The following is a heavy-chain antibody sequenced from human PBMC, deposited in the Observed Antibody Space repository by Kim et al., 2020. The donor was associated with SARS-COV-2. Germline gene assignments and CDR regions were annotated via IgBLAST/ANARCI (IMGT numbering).Heavy chain of an antibody. CDR3: ARGRYYYDSSGPYAFDS. V-gene: IGHV4-31*03. D-gene: IGHD3-22*01. CDR1: GGSISSGGYY. J-gene: IGHJ3*02. CDR2: IYYSGST. Sequence: SETLSLTCTVSGGSISSGGYYWSWIRQHPGKGLEWIGYIYYSGSTYYNPSLKSRVTISVDTSKNQFSLKLSSVTAADTAVYYCARGRYYYDSSGPYAFDSWGQGTMVTVSS.